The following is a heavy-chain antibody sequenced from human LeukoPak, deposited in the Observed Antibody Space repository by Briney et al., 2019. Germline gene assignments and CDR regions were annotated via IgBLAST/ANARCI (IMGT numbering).Heavy chain of an antibody. CDR1: GYIFTGYH. Sequence: ASVKVSCKASGYIFTGYHIHWVRQAPGQGVEWMGWIYPNSGGTTYAQNFQGRVTMTRDTSTSTVYMDLSSLRSEDTAVYYCARAEHYYDSGSAWGQGTLVTVSS. J-gene: IGHJ3*01. D-gene: IGHD3-10*01. CDR2: IYPNSGGT. V-gene: IGHV1-2*02. CDR3: ARAEHYYDSGSA.